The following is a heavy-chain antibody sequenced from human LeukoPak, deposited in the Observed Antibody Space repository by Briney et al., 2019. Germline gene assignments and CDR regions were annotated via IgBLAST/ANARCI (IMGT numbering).Heavy chain of an antibody. V-gene: IGHV4-39*01. D-gene: IGHD6-19*01. CDR1: GGSISSSDYY. Sequence: SETLSLTCTVSGGSISSSDYYWGWIRQPPGTGREWIGSIYYTGITYYNPSLKSRLTISVDTSKNQFSLKLSSVTAADTAVYYCASARGWYSFDYWGQGTLVTVSS. CDR2: IYYTGIT. J-gene: IGHJ4*02. CDR3: ASARGWYSFDY.